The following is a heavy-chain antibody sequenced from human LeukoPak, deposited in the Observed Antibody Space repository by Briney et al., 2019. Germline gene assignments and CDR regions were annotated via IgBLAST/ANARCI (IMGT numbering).Heavy chain of an antibody. Sequence: PSETLSLTCTVSGGSISGSSYYWGWSRQPPGKGLGWIGSIYYSGSTYYNPSLKSRVTISVDTPKNQSSPKPNSVPATDPAVYSCARHYGPWGQGPLVTVSS. CDR3: ARHYGP. CDR2: IYYSGST. J-gene: IGHJ4*02. V-gene: IGHV4-39*01. CDR1: GGSISGSSYY. D-gene: IGHD3-10*01.